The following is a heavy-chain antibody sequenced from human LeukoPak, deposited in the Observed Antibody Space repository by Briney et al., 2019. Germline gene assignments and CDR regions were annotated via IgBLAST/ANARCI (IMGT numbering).Heavy chain of an antibody. V-gene: IGHV3-13*01. CDR3: ARDKNGGSSDWYFDL. D-gene: IGHD4-23*01. CDR2: IGTAGDT. J-gene: IGHJ2*01. Sequence: PGGSLRLSCAASGFTFSSYDMHWVRQATGKGLEWVSAIGTAGDTYYPGSVKGRFTISRENAKNSLYLQMNSLRAGDTAVYYCARDKNGGSSDWYFDLWARGTLVTVSS. CDR1: GFTFSSYD.